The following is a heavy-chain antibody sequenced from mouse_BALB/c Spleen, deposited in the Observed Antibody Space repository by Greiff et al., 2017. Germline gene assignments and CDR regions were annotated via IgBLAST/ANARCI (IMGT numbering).Heavy chain of an antibody. CDR2: ISSGGST. V-gene: IGHV5-6-5*01. D-gene: IGHD1-1*01. Sequence: DVHLVESGGGLVKPGGSLKLSCAASGFTFSSYAMSWVRQTPEKRLEWVASISSGGSTYYPDSVKGRFTISRDNARNILYLQMSSLRSEDTAMYYCARNYYGSSYWYFDVWGAGTTVTVSS. J-gene: IGHJ1*01. CDR3: ARNYYGSSYWYFDV. CDR1: GFTFSSYA.